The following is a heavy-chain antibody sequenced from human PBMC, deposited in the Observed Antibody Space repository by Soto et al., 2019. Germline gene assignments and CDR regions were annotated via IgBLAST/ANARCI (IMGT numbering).Heavy chain of an antibody. CDR2: ISYDGSNE. J-gene: IGHJ6*02. D-gene: IGHD6-19*01. V-gene: IGHV3-30*18. CDR1: GFTFSRYA. CDR3: AKGRGGWRNYGMDV. Sequence: VQLVESGGGVVQPGRSLRLSCAASGFTFSRYAMHWVRQAPGKGLQWVTIISYDGSNEYYADSVKGRFTISRDNSKNTLYLQMNSLRAEDTAVYYCAKGRGGWRNYGMDVWGQGTTVTVSS.